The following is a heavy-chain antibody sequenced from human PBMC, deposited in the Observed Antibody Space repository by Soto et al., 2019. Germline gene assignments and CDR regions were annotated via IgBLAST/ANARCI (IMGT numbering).Heavy chain of an antibody. Sequence: EVQLVESGGGLKQPGGSLRLSCAASGFTFRSYSMNWVRQAPGKGLEWVSYISSSNRTINYADSVKGRFIISRDNAKNSRYLQMHSLRDEDTAVYYCAREGWPLLQTGMDVWGQGTTVTVSS. CDR1: GFTFRSYS. V-gene: IGHV3-48*02. J-gene: IGHJ6*02. D-gene: IGHD2-15*01. CDR3: AREGWPLLQTGMDV. CDR2: ISSSNRTI.